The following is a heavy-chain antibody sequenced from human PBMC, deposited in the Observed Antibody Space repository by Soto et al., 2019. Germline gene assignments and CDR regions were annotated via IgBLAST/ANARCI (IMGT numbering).Heavy chain of an antibody. Sequence: QVQVVRSGAEVKETGSSVKVSCKASGDTFNRDVVSWVRQAPGQGLEWMGGIIPLFGTTNYAQKLQGRVTITADESTNTVYMELRNLRVDDTAVYYCASLRGVDVWGQGTAVTVSS. CDR3: ASLRGVDV. CDR2: IIPLFGTT. J-gene: IGHJ6*02. CDR1: GDTFNRDV. V-gene: IGHV1-69*01.